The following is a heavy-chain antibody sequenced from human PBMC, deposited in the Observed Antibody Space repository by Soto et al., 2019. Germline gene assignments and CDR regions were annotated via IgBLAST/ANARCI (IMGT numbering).Heavy chain of an antibody. CDR3: ARLPDHSYGLFDY. CDR1: GGTFSSYT. D-gene: IGHD5-18*01. V-gene: IGHV1-69*02. CDR2: IIPILGIA. J-gene: IGHJ4*02. Sequence: GASVKVSCKASGGTFSSYTISWVRQAPGQGLEWMGRIIPILGIANYAQKLQGRVTMTTDKSTSTAYMELRSLRSDDTAVYYCARLPDHSYGLFDYWGQGTLVTVSS.